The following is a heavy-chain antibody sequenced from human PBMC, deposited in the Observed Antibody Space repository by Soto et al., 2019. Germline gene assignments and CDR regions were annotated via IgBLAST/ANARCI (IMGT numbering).Heavy chain of an antibody. Sequence: PSETLSLTCAVAGASFSYYYWSWIRQPPGEGLEWIGEISHSGSTKYRPSLKSRVTISVVTSKNQFTLKMSSVTAADTAIYYCARSNYGFDYWGQATLVTVSS. CDR3: ARSNYGFDY. CDR2: ISHSGST. J-gene: IGHJ4*02. V-gene: IGHV4-34*01. D-gene: IGHD4-17*01. CDR1: GASFSYYY.